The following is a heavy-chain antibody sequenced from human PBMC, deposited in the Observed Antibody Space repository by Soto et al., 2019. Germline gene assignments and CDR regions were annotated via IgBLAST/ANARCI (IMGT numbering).Heavy chain of an antibody. Sequence: ASVKVSCKASGYTFTGYYMHWVRQAPGQGLEWMGWINPNSGGTNYAQKFQGWVTMTRDTSISTAYMELSRLRSGDTAVYYCTRSYCSGNSCYSNDAFDIWGQGTMVTVSS. CDR1: GYTFTGYY. CDR3: TRSYCSGNSCYSNDAFDI. CDR2: INPNSGGT. J-gene: IGHJ3*02. V-gene: IGHV1-2*04. D-gene: IGHD2-15*01.